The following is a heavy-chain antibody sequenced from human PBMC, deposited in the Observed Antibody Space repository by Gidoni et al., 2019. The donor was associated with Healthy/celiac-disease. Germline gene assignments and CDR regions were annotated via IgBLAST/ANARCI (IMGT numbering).Heavy chain of an antibody. CDR1: GGSISSSSYY. CDR2: IYYSGIT. D-gene: IGHD3-3*01. J-gene: IGHJ4*02. Sequence: QLQLQETGPGLVKPSETLSLTCTVSGGSISSSSYYWGWIRQPPGKGLEWIGSIYYSGITYYDPYLKRRVTISIDTSKNQFSLKLISVTAADTAVYYCARANYDFWSGREGYFDYWGQGTLVTVSS. V-gene: IGHV4-39*01. CDR3: ARANYDFWSGREGYFDY.